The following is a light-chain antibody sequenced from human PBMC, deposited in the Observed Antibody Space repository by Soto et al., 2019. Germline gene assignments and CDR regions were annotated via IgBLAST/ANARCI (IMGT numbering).Light chain of an antibody. CDR3: DQCANWRPKWS. CDR2: DAS. J-gene: IGKJ1*01. Sequence: EVVLTQSPATLSLSPGEKATLSCRASQSISTFLAWYQQKPGLAPRLLIYDASNRATGIPDRFSGSGSGTDFTLTISSLEPEDFAVYYCDQCANWRPKWSFGQGTKVEIK. CDR1: QSISTF. V-gene: IGKV3-11*01.